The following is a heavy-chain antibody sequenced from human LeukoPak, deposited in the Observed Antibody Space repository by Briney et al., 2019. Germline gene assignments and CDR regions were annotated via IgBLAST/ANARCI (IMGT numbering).Heavy chain of an antibody. J-gene: IGHJ3*02. V-gene: IGHV1-8*01. D-gene: IGHD3-22*01. Sequence: ASVKVSCKASGYTFTSYDINWVRQATGQGLEWMGWMNPNSGNTGYAQKFQGRVTMTRNTSISTAYMELSSLRSEDTAVYYCARGVDGSGYRRAEGAFDIWGQGTMVTVSS. CDR3: ARGVDGSGYRRAEGAFDI. CDR2: MNPNSGNT. CDR1: GYTFTSYD.